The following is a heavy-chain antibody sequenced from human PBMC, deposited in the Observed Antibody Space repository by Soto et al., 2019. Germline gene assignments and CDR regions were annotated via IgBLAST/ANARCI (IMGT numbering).Heavy chain of an antibody. CDR3: ARRSSSWDLDY. Sequence: EVQLLESGGGLVQPGGSLRLSYAASGFTFSSYAMNWVRQGPGKGLEWVSVISGSDGSTYYADYVKGRCTISRDNSKNTLNLQMNSLRAEDTAVYYCARRSSSWDLDYWGQGTLVTVSS. CDR1: GFTFSSYA. D-gene: IGHD6-13*01. CDR2: ISGSDGST. J-gene: IGHJ4*02. V-gene: IGHV3-23*01.